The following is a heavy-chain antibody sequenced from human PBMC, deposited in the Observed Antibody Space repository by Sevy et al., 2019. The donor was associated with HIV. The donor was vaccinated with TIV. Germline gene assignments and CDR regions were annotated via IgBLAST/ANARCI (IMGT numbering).Heavy chain of an antibody. V-gene: IGHV1-2*02. Sequence: ASVKVSCKASGYTFTDYYLHWLRQAPGQGLEWMGWINPNTGATNYAQKFKGRVTMTRDTSMSTAFMDLTRLRSDDTAGYYCGKVFIVVEDGFDVWGQGTMVTVSS. CDR2: INPNTGAT. CDR1: GYTFTDYY. D-gene: IGHD3-22*01. J-gene: IGHJ3*01. CDR3: GKVFIVVEDGFDV.